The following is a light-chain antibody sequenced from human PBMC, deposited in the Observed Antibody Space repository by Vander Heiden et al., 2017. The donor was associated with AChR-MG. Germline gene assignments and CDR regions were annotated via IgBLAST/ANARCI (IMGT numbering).Light chain of an antibody. CDR1: SNDVEKYNL. J-gene: IGLJ2*01. CDR3: SSFAGSPTYVI. Sequence: QSALTQPASVSGSPGQSITISCTGTSNDVEKYNLVSWYQRHPGRPPKLVIYESTNRPSGLSDRFSGSKSGNTASLTISGLQADDEADYYCSSFAGSPTYVIFGGGTKLTVL. V-gene: IGLV2-23*01. CDR2: EST.